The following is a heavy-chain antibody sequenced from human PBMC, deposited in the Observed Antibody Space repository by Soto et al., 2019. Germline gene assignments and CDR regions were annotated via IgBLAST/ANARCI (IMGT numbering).Heavy chain of an antibody. CDR2: IYSGGST. CDR3: AQSANSSSWLNYYYYYGMDV. D-gene: IGHD6-13*01. V-gene: IGHV3-53*01. Sequence: GGSLRLSCAASGFTVSSNYMSWVRQAPGKGLEWVSVIYSGGSTYYADSVKGRFTISRDNSKNTLYLQMNSLRAEDTAVYYCAQSANSSSWLNYYYYYGMDVWGQGTTVTVSS. J-gene: IGHJ6*02. CDR1: GFTVSSNY.